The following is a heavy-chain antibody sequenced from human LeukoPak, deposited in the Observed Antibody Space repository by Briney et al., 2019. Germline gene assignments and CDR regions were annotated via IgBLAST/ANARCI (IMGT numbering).Heavy chain of an antibody. CDR2: IYSGGST. V-gene: IGHV3-66*02. J-gene: IGHJ4*02. CDR1: GFTVSSNY. D-gene: IGHD6-13*01. CDR3: AREGSSSWYFDY. Sequence: GGSLRLSCAASGFTVSSNYMSWVRQAPGKGLEWVSIIYSGGSTYYADPVKGRFTISRDNSKNTLYLQMNSLRAEDTAVYYCAREGSSSWYFDYWGQGTLVTVSS.